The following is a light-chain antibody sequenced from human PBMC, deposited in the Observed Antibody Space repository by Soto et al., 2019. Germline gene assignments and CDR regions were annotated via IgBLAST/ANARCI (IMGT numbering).Light chain of an antibody. CDR2: DAS. J-gene: IGKJ5*01. V-gene: IGKV3-11*01. CDR3: QQRSNWPPIT. Sequence: EIVLTQSPATLSLSPGERATLSCRASQSVSSYLAWYQQKPGQAPRLLIYDASNRATGIPARFSGSGSGTDCTRTISSLEPEDVAVYYCQQRSNWPPITFGQGTRLEIK. CDR1: QSVSSY.